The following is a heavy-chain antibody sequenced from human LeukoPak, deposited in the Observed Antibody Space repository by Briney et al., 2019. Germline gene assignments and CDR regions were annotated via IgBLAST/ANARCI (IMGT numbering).Heavy chain of an antibody. CDR2: ISSSGSTI. V-gene: IGHV3-11*01. Sequence: TGGSLRLSCAASGFTFSDYYMSWIRQAPGKGLEWVSCISSSGSTIYYADSVKGRFTISRDNAKNSLYLQMNSLRAEDTAVYYCARDQELRFLEWLSPINDAFDIWGQGTMVTVSS. D-gene: IGHD3-3*01. J-gene: IGHJ3*02. CDR3: ARDQELRFLEWLSPINDAFDI. CDR1: GFTFSDYY.